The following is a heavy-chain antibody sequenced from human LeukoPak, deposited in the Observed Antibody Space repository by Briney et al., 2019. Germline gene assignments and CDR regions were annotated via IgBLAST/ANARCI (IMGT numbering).Heavy chain of an antibody. Sequence: GGSLRLSCAASGFIFSDYSINWVRQVPGKGLEWLSYISAGGSTIYYADSVKGRFTISRDNAKNSLSLQMNNLRVEDTAVYYCARIVFGGSGSYGRFDYWGQGTLVTVSS. D-gene: IGHD3-10*01. CDR3: ARIVFGGSGSYGRFDY. CDR2: ISAGGSTI. V-gene: IGHV3-48*01. CDR1: GFIFSDYS. J-gene: IGHJ4*02.